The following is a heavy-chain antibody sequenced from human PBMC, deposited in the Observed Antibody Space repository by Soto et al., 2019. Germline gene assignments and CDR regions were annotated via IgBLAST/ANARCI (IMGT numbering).Heavy chain of an antibody. CDR2: IYYSGST. CDR1: GGSISSYY. CDR3: ARSGGSRYGWFDP. J-gene: IGHJ5*02. Sequence: LSLTCTVSGGSISSYYWSWIRQPPGKGLEWIGYIYYSGSTNYNPSLKSRVTISVDTSKNQFSLKLSSVTAADTAVYYCARSGGSRYGWFDPWGQGTQVTVSS. D-gene: IGHD2-15*01. V-gene: IGHV4-59*01.